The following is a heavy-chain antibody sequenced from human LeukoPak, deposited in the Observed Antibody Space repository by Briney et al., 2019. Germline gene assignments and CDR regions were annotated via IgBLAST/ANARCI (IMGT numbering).Heavy chain of an antibody. CDR1: GYTFSKYW. D-gene: IGHD3-22*01. CDR2: IYPPDSDT. V-gene: IGHV5-51*01. Sequence: GESLKISCKGSGYTFSKYWIGWVRQMPGKGLEWMGIIYPPDSDTKYSPSFQGQVTISADKSISTAYLQWSSLKASDTAMYYCARHGVLRARYYYDSSGYYGYYYGMDVWGQGTTVTVSS. CDR3: ARHGVLRARYYYDSSGYYGYYYGMDV. J-gene: IGHJ6*02.